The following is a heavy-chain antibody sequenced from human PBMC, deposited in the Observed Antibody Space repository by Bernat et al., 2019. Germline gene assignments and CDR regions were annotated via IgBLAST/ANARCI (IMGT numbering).Heavy chain of an antibody. D-gene: IGHD6-13*01. CDR3: AREGWSTLAAAGTGADY. Sequence: QVQLVESGGRVVQPGTSLRLSCEASGFIFSSYGMHWVRQAPGKGLEWVGVIWWDASNTHYSDAVRGRFIISRDDSKNTLFLQMNSLRGDDTAIYYCAREGWSTLAAAGTGADYWGQEPWSPSPQ. J-gene: IGHJ4*01. CDR2: IWWDASNT. V-gene: IGHV3-33*01. CDR1: GFIFSSYG.